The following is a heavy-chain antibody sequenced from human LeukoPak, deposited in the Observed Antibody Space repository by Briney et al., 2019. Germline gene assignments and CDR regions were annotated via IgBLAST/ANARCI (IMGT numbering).Heavy chain of an antibody. CDR2: IYYSGST. V-gene: IGHV4-59*08. CDR1: GGSISSYY. D-gene: IGHD3-16*02. J-gene: IGHJ4*02. CDR3: ARVWELSFDY. Sequence: SSETLSLTCTVSGGSISSYYWSWIRQPPGKGLEWIGYIYYSGSTNYNPSLKSRVTISVDTSKNQFSLKLSSVTAADTAVYYCARVWELSFDYWGQGTLVTVSS.